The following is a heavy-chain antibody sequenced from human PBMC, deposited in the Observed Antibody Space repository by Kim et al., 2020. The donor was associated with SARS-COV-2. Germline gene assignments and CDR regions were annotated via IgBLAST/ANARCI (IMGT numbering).Heavy chain of an antibody. CDR1: GFTFSSYA. J-gene: IGHJ4*01. D-gene: IGHD3-16*01. V-gene: IGHV3-30*04. Sequence: GGSLRLSCAASGFTFSSYAMHWVRQAPGKGLEWVAVISYDGSNKYYADSVKGRFTISRDNSKNTLYLQMNSLRAEDTAVYYCARVRYDYVWGSKREFDY. CDR3: ARVRYDYVWGSKREFDY. CDR2: ISYDGSNK.